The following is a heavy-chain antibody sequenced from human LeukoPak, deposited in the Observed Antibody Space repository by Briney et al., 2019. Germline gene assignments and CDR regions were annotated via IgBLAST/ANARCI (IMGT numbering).Heavy chain of an antibody. D-gene: IGHD3-16*01. CDR2: ISSEVDKK. Sequence: GRSLRLSCAASGFTFSNYAMHWVRQAPGKGLEWVAVISSEVDKKYYADSVEGRFTISRDNSKYTLYLQMNSLTPEDTAVYYCATPGSVSLMLHYFDYWGQGTLVTASS. J-gene: IGHJ4*02. CDR3: ATPGSVSLMLHYFDY. CDR1: GFTFSNYA. V-gene: IGHV3-30-3*01.